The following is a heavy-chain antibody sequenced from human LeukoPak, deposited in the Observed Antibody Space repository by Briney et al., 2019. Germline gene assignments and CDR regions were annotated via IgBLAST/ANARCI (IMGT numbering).Heavy chain of an antibody. CDR3: ARGGWELGWGDMYYFDY. V-gene: IGHV1-18*01. Sequence: ASVKVSCKASGYTFTSYGISWVRQAPGQGLEWTGWISAYNGNTNYAQKLQGRVTMTTDTSTSTAYMELRSLRSDDTAVYYCARGGWELGWGDMYYFDYWGQGTLVTVSS. J-gene: IGHJ4*02. D-gene: IGHD1-26*01. CDR1: GYTFTSYG. CDR2: ISAYNGNT.